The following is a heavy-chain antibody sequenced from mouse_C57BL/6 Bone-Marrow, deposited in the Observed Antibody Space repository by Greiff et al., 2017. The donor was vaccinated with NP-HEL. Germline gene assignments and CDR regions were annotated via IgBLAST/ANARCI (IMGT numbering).Heavy chain of an antibody. D-gene: IGHD2-2*01. J-gene: IGHJ1*03. Sequence: QVHVQQSGAELVRPGASVTLSCKASGYTFTDYEMHWVKQTPVHGLEWIGAIDPETGGTAYNQKFKGKAILTVDKSSSTAYMELRSLTSEDSADYYGTGATMVTRGYFDVWGTGTTVTVSS. V-gene: IGHV1-15*01. CDR1: GYTFTDYE. CDR3: TGATMVTRGYFDV. CDR2: IDPETGGT.